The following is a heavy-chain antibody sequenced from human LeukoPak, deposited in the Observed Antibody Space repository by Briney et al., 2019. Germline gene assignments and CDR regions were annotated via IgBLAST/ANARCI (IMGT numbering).Heavy chain of an antibody. CDR3: ARGSAYCGGDCYLHFDY. V-gene: IGHV3-21*01. D-gene: IGHD2-21*02. CDR1: GFTFSSYS. CDR2: ISSSSSYI. J-gene: IGHJ4*02. Sequence: PGGSLRLSCAASGFTFSSYSLTWVRQAPGKGLEWVSSISSSSSYISYADSVKGRFTISRDNAKNSVYLQMNSLRAEDTAVYYCARGSAYCGGDCYLHFDYWGQGTLVTVSS.